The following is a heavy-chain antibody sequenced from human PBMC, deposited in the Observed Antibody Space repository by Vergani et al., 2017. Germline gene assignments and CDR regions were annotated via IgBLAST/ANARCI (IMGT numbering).Heavy chain of an antibody. CDR2: INAGNGNT. V-gene: IGHV1-3*01. Sequence: QVQLVQSGAEVKKPGASVKLSCKASGYTFTSYAMHWVRQAPGQRLEWIGWINAGNGNTTYSQKFQGRVTITRDTSESTAYMELNSLRSEDTAVYYCAREEYYADDWGSYRLRGGCYFDYWGQGTLVTVSS. D-gene: IGHD3-16*02. CDR1: GYTFTSYA. CDR3: AREEYYADDWGSYRLRGGCYFDY. J-gene: IGHJ4*02.